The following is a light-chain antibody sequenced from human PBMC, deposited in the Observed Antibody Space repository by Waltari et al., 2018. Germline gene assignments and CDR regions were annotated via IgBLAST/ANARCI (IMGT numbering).Light chain of an antibody. CDR1: SSDVGGYNY. CDR2: DVS. CDR3: CSFTSRSTWV. J-gene: IGLJ3*02. Sequence: QSALTQPASVSGSPGQSITISCTGTSSDVGGYNYVSWYPQHPGKVPKLLIFDVSNRPSGVSNRFSGSKSSNTASLTISGLQAEYESDYYCCSFTSRSTWVFGGGTKLTVL. V-gene: IGLV2-14*01.